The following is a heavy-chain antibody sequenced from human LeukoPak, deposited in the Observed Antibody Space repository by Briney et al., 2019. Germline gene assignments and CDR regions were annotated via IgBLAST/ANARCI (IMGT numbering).Heavy chain of an antibody. CDR3: AKYSGWYYYGMDV. Sequence: SETLSLTCTVSGGSISSSSYYWGWIHQPPGKGLEWIGSIYYSGSTYYNPSLKSRVTISVDTSKNQFSLKLSSVTAADTAVYYCAKYSGWYYYGMDVWGQGTTVTVSS. J-gene: IGHJ6*02. CDR1: GGSISSSSYY. D-gene: IGHD6-19*01. CDR2: IYYSGST. V-gene: IGHV4-39*01.